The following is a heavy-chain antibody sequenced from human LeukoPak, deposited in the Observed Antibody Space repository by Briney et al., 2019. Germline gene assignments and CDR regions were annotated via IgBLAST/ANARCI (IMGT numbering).Heavy chain of an antibody. CDR3: ATYSSLNRREFQF. D-gene: IGHD3-22*01. J-gene: IGHJ1*01. CDR1: GFALKSYS. V-gene: IGHV3-21*01. Sequence: GGPLRLSCAGSGFALKSYSWSWVRQAPGKGLGWVSSISSTSAYIYYADSVKGRFTISRDNVDNVVYLQMNSLGAEDTAVYYCATYSSLNRREFQFWGQGTLLTVSS. CDR2: ISSTSAYI.